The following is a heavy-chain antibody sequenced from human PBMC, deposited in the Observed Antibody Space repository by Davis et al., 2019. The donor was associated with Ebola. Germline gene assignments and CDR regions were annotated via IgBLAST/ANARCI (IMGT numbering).Heavy chain of an antibody. D-gene: IGHD4-17*01. V-gene: IGHV3-30-3*01. J-gene: IGHJ4*02. CDR1: GFTFSSYA. CDR2: ISYDGSNK. CDR3: ARDLTTVTKTRPFDY. Sequence: PGGSLRLSCAASGFTFSSYAMHWVRQAPGKGLEWVAVISYDGSNKYYADSVKGRFTISRDNSKNTLYLQMNSLRAEDTAVYYCARDLTTVTKTRPFDYWGQGTLVTVSS.